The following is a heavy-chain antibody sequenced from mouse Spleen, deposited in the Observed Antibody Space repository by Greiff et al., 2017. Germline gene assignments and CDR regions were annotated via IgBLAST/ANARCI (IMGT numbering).Heavy chain of an antibody. D-gene: IGHD2-2*01. V-gene: IGHV7-3*01. Sequence: EVQRVESGGGLVQPGGSLSLSCAASGFTFTDYYMSWVRQPPGKALEWLGFIRNKANGYTTEYSASVKGRFTISRDNSQSILYLQMNALRAEDSATYYCARSGGYDVPFAYWGQGTLVTVSA. CDR2: IRNKANGYTT. CDR1: GFTFTDYY. CDR3: ARSGGYDVPFAY. J-gene: IGHJ3*01.